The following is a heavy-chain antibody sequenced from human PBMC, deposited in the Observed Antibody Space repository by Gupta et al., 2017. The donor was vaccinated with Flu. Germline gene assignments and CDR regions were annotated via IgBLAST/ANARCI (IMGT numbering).Heavy chain of an antibody. Sequence: QVQLQESGPGLVKPSETLSLTCTVSGGSISSYYWSWIRQPPGKGLEWIGYIYYSGSTNYNPSLKSRVTISVDTSKNQFSLKLSSVTAADTAVYYCARRGAVVVPAAMVGYWFDPWGQGTLVTVSA. CDR1: GGSISSYY. J-gene: IGHJ5*02. V-gene: IGHV4-59*08. CDR2: IYYSGST. D-gene: IGHD2-2*01. CDR3: ARRGAVVVPAAMVGYWFDP.